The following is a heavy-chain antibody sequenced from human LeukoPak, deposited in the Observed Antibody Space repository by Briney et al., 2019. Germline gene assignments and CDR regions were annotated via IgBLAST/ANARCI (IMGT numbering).Heavy chain of an antibody. CDR2: ISLTGLT. V-gene: IGHV4-4*02. D-gene: IGHD2-8*01. CDR3: SRENGAFSPFGY. CDR1: GGSISNTNW. J-gene: IGHJ4*02. Sequence: SETLSLTCGVSGGSISNTNWWSWVRHTPGQGLEWIGEISLTGLTHYNPSLESRVTVSLGKSKNQLSLNSTSVTAADTAVYYCSRENGAFSPFGYWGQGILVTV.